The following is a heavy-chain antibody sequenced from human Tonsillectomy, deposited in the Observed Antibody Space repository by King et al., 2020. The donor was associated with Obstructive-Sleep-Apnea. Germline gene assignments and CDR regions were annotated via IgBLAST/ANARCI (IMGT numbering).Heavy chain of an antibody. D-gene: IGHD3-10*01. Sequence: VQLVESGGGLVQPGGSLRLSCAASGFIFSDFKMNWVRQAPGKGLEWVSYINTGSSDMHYADSVQGRFTISRDNAKNSLYLQMSSLRVEDTAVYYCARDTPSDSGSHHHFDLWGQGILVTVSS. J-gene: IGHJ4*02. V-gene: IGHV3-48*04. CDR3: ARDTPSDSGSHHHFDL. CDR2: INTGSSDM. CDR1: GFIFSDFK.